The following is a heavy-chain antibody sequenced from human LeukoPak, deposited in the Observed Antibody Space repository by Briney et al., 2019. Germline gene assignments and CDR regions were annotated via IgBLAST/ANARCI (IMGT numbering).Heavy chain of an antibody. CDR2: IYRGGST. J-gene: IGHJ6*03. D-gene: IGHD3-10*01. V-gene: IGHV3-53*01. Sequence: GGSLGLSCAASGFTVSSNYMSWVRQAPGKGLEWVSVIYRGGSTYYADSVKGRFTISRDNSKNTLYLQMNSLRAEDTAVYYCARGGVNTMVRGVIRYYYMDVWGKGTTVTISS. CDR1: GFTVSSNY. CDR3: ARGGVNTMVRGVIRYYYMDV.